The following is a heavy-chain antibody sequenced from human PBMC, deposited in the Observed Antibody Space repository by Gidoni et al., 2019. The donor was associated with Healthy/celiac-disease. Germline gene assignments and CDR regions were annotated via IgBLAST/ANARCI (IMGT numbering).Heavy chain of an antibody. CDR2: IIPILGIA. D-gene: IGHD4-17*01. CDR1: GGTFSSYA. V-gene: IGHV1-69*09. CDR3: ARVHLSGDTDAFDI. J-gene: IGHJ3*02. Sequence: QVPLVQSGAEVKKPGSSVKVSCKASGGTFSSYAISWVRQAPGQGLEWMGRIIPILGIANYAQKFQGRVTITADKSTSTAYMELSSLRSEDTAVYYCARVHLSGDTDAFDIWGQGTMVTVSS.